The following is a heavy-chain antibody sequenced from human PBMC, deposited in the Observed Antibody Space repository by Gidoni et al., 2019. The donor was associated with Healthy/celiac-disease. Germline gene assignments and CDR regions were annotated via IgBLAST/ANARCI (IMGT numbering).Heavy chain of an antibody. CDR1: GFTVSSNY. V-gene: IGHV3-66*02. CDR2: IYSGGST. D-gene: IGHD2-2*01. Sequence: EVQLVESGGGLVQPGGSLRLSCAAPGFTVSSNYMSWVRQAPGKGLEWVSVIYSGGSTYYADSVKGRFTISRDNSKNTLYLQMNSLRAEDTAVYYCARDPANLNAFDIWGQGTMVTVSS. CDR3: ARDPANLNAFDI. J-gene: IGHJ3*02.